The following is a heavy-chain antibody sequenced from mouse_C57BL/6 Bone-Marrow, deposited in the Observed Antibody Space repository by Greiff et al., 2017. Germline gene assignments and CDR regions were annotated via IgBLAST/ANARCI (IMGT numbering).Heavy chain of an antibody. CDR3: ARQGYYAYYFDY. D-gene: IGHD2-3*01. V-gene: IGHV5-17*01. CDR2: ISSGSSTI. CDR1: GFTFSDYG. J-gene: IGHJ2*01. Sequence: EVMLVESGGGLVKPGGSLKLSCAASGFTFSDYGMHWVRQAPEKGLEWVAYISSGSSTIYYADTVKGRFTISRDNAKNTLFLQMTSLRSEDTAMYYCARQGYYAYYFDYWGQGTTLTVSS.